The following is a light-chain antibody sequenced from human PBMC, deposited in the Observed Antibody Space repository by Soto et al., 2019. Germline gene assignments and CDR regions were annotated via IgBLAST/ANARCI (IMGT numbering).Light chain of an antibody. J-gene: IGLJ2*01. CDR1: SSDVGSYDL. CDR2: EGS. CDR3: CSYGGSTTVV. Sequence: QSVLTQPASVSGSPGQSITISCTGTSSDVGSYDLVSWYQQHPGTAPKLMIYEGSKRPSGVSYRFSGSKSGNTASLTISGLRTEDEADYYCCSYGGSTTVVCGGGTKLTVL. V-gene: IGLV2-23*01.